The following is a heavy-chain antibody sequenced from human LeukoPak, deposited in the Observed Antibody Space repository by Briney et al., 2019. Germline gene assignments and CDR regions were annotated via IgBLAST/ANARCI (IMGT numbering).Heavy chain of an antibody. V-gene: IGHV4-34*01. CDR2: INHSGST. Sequence: KPSETLSLTCAVYGGSFSGYYWSWIRQPPGKGLEWIGEINHSGSTNYNPSLKSRVTISVDTSKNQFSLKLSSVTAADTAVYYCARKGERFGELTTRSFDYWGQGTLVTVSS. D-gene: IGHD3-10*01. CDR3: ARKGERFGELTTRSFDY. J-gene: IGHJ4*02. CDR1: GGSFSGYY.